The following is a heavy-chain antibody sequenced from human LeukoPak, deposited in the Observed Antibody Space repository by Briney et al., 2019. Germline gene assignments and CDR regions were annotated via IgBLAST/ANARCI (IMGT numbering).Heavy chain of an antibody. CDR3: ANAGVAAAGTIY. V-gene: IGHV4-39*01. Sequence: SETLSLTCTVSGGSISSSSYYWGWIRQPPGKGLEWIGSIYYSGSTYYNPSLKSRVPISVDTSKNQFSLKLSSVTAADTAVYYCANAGVAAAGTIYWGQRTLVTVSS. J-gene: IGHJ4*02. CDR2: IYYSGST. D-gene: IGHD6-13*01. CDR1: GGSISSSSYY.